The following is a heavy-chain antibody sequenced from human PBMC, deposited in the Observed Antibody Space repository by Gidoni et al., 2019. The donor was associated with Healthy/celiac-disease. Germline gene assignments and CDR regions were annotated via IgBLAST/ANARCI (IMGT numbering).Heavy chain of an antibody. CDR1: GYTFTGYY. Sequence: QVQLVQSGAAVKKPGASVKVSCKASGYTFTGYYMHWVRQAPGQGREWMGWINPNRGGTKYAQKFQGRVTMNRDTSISTAYMELSRRRSDDTAVYYGARDGEDNWNYGRYYYYGMDVWGKGTTVTVSS. CDR3: ARDGEDNWNYGRYYYYGMDV. CDR2: INPNRGGT. V-gene: IGHV1-2*02. D-gene: IGHD1-7*01. J-gene: IGHJ6*04.